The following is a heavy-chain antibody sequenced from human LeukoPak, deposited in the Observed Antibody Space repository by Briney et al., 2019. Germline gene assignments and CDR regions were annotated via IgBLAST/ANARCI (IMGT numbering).Heavy chain of an antibody. CDR3: ARWMATISNFDY. CDR1: GYTFTSYD. Sequence: ASVKVSCKASGYTFTSYDINWVRQATGQGLEGMGWMNPNSGNTGYTQKFQGRVTFTRNTSISTAYMELSSLRFDDTAVYYCARWMATISNFDYWGQGTLVTVSS. J-gene: IGHJ4*02. CDR2: MNPNSGNT. V-gene: IGHV1-8*01. D-gene: IGHD5-12*01.